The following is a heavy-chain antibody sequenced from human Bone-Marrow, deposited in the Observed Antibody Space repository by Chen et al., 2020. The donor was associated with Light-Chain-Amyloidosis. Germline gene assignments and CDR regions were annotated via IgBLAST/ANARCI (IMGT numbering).Heavy chain of an antibody. D-gene: IGHD3-22*01. J-gene: IGHJ2*01. Sequence: QVQLQESGPGLVKPSETLSLTCTVSGGSISSYYWSWIRQPPGKGLEWIGYIYYSGSTNYNPSLKSRVTISVDTSKNQFSLKLSSVTAADTAVYYCARSYYYDSSGYYLGGSWYFDLWGRGTLVTVSS. CDR3: ARSYYYDSSGYYLGGSWYFDL. CDR2: IYYSGST. CDR1: GGSISSYY. V-gene: IGHV4-59*08.